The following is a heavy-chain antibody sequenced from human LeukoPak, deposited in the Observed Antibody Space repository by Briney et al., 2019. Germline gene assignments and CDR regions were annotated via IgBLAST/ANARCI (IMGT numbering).Heavy chain of an antibody. CDR2: IIPILGIA. V-gene: IGHV1-69*04. Sequence: SVKVSCKASGGTFSSYAISWVRQAPGQGLEWMGRIIPILGIANYAQKFQGRVTITADKSTSTAYMELSSLRSEDTTVYYCARGFRIFGVVTAIFDYWGQGTLVTVSS. J-gene: IGHJ4*02. CDR3: ARGFRIFGVVTAIFDY. D-gene: IGHD3-3*01. CDR1: GGTFSSYA.